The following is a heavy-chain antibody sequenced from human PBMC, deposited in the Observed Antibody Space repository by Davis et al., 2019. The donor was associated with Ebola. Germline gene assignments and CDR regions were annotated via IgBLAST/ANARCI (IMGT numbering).Heavy chain of an antibody. CDR1: GFTFSSW. V-gene: IGHV3-74*01. J-gene: IGHJ4*02. Sequence: GESLKISCAASGFTFSSWMHWVRQTPGKGLVWVSRINTDGSFTDYADSVKGRFSISRDSTSNTLYLQMNGLRAEDTAVYYCARSSYQPDYWGQGTLVTVSS. D-gene: IGHD2-2*01. CDR3: ARSSYQPDY. CDR2: INTDGSFT.